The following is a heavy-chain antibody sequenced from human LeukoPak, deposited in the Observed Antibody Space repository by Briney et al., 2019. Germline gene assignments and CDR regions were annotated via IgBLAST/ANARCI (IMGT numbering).Heavy chain of an antibody. CDR3: ARDPIPMTGGAFDI. D-gene: IGHD2-2*02. CDR2: IYYSGST. CDR1: GGSISSGGYY. V-gene: IGHV4-31*03. J-gene: IGHJ3*02. Sequence: SETLSLTCTVSGGSISSGGYYWSWIRQHPGKGLEWIGYIYYSGSTNYNPSLKSRVTISLDESKNQFSLKLISVTAADTAVYYCARDPIPMTGGAFDIWAQGIMVTVSS.